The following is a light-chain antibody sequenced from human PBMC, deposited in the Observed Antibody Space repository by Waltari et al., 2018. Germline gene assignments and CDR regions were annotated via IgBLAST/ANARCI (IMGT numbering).Light chain of an antibody. CDR3: QQRSNGLT. Sequence: EIVLTQSPATLSLSPGERATLSCRAGQSVSSYLAWYQQKHGQAHRLLIYDASNKATSIPSRFSGGGSGTDFTHTNCRLEAEDFAGYYCQQRSNGLTCGGGTKVESK. CDR2: DAS. CDR1: QSVSSY. J-gene: IGKJ4*01. V-gene: IGKV3-11*01.